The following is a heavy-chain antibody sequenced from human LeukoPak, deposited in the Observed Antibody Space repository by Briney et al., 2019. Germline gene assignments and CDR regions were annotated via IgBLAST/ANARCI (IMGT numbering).Heavy chain of an antibody. J-gene: IGHJ5*02. CDR1: DDSINSYY. CDR3: AGGVFYYSLGRTGWFDP. CDR2: IYGSGST. D-gene: IGHD3-10*01. Sequence: SETLSLTCTVSDDSINSYYWSWIRQPPGKGLEWIGYIYGSGSTNYNPSLKSRVTISVDTTKNQFSLKVKSVTAADTAIYYCAGGVFYYSLGRTGWFDPWGQGALVTVSS. V-gene: IGHV4-59*01.